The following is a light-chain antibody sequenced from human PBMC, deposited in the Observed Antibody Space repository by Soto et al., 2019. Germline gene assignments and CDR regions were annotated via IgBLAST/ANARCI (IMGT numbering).Light chain of an antibody. CDR1: RSNIGSNY. CDR2: KNN. Sequence: QSVVTQPPSASGTPGQWVTISCSGSRSNIGSNYVYWYQQLPGTAPKLLIYKNNQRPSGVPDRFSASKSGTSASLAISGLRSEDEADYYCVTWDDSLSGALFGGGTKVTVL. V-gene: IGLV1-47*01. CDR3: VTWDDSLSGAL. J-gene: IGLJ2*01.